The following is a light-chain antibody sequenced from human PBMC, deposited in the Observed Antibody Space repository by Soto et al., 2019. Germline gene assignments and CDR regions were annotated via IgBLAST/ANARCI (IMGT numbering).Light chain of an antibody. V-gene: IGKV1-5*01. CDR3: QQYHIYPLT. CDR2: DAS. J-gene: IGKJ4*01. CDR1: QSIITW. Sequence: DIQMTQSPSTLPASVGDRVTITCRASQSIITWLAWFQQAPGKAPKILISDASSLKSGVPSSVSGSGSGTEFTLTISSLQPDDFATYYCQQYHIYPLTFGGGTKVEI.